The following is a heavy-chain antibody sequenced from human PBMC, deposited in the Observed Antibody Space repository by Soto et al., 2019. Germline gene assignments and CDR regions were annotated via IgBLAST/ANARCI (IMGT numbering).Heavy chain of an antibody. CDR1: GFTFSSYG. J-gene: IGHJ5*02. Sequence: QVQLVESGGGVVQPGRSLRLSCAASGFTFSSYGMHWVRQAPGKGLEWVAVISYDGSNKYYADSVKGRFPISRDNSKNTLYLQMNSLRAEDTAVYYCAKNGGITGLLGWFDPWGQGTLVTVSS. CDR2: ISYDGSNK. V-gene: IGHV3-30*18. D-gene: IGHD3-16*01. CDR3: AKNGGITGLLGWFDP.